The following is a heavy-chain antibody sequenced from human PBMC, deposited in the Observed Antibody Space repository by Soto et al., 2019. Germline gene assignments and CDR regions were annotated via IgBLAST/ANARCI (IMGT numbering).Heavy chain of an antibody. CDR3: ASLGNTYYYGSGSFRNWFDP. Sequence: QVQLVESGGGVVQPGRSLRLSCAASGFTFSSYAMHWVRQAPGKGLEWVAVISYVGSNKYYADSVKGRFTISRDNSKNTLYLQMNSLRAEDTAVYYCASLGNTYYYGSGSFRNWFDPWGQGTLVTVSS. V-gene: IGHV3-30-3*01. CDR1: GFTFSSYA. J-gene: IGHJ5*02. CDR2: ISYVGSNK. D-gene: IGHD3-10*01.